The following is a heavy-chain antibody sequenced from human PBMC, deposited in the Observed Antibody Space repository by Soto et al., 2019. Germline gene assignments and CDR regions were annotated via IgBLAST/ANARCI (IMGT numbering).Heavy chain of an antibody. CDR3: AHQTGIADPGRYYYSLHA. Sequence: GVGWIRQPPGKALEWLAVIYWDDDKRYSPSLKSRLTITKDTYKNQVVLTMTNMDPVDTATYYCAHQTGIADPGRYYYSLHAWGNAITVSASS. CDR1: G. J-gene: IGHJ6*03. D-gene: IGHD6-13*01. V-gene: IGHV2-5*02. CDR2: IYWDDDK.